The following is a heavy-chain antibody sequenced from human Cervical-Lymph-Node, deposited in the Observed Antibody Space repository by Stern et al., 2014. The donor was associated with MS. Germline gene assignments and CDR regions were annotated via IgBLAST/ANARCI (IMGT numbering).Heavy chain of an antibody. Sequence: QVQLQESGPGLVKPSQTLSLTCSVSGGPISGGGYYWSWIRPHPGKGLEWIGHIYYSGSTAYNPSLRSRVTIAVDTSKNQFSLRLTSMTAADAAVYFCAREGLNTVPYFDHWGQGTRVTVSS. CDR1: GGPISGGGYY. CDR3: AREGLNTVPYFDH. CDR2: IYYSGST. J-gene: IGHJ4*02. D-gene: IGHD4-17*01. V-gene: IGHV4-31*03.